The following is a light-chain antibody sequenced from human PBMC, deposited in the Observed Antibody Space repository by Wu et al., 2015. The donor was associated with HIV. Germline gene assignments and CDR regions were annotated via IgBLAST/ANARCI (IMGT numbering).Light chain of an antibody. CDR3: QQYSAGVT. CDR1: QGISNF. CDR2: AAS. Sequence: AIRITQSPSSLSASTGDRVTITCRASQGISNFLAWYQQKPGKAPKLLIYAASTLQSGVPSRFSGSGSGTDFTLTISCLQSEDFATYYCQQYSAGVTFGRRDQGGNQ. J-gene: IGKJ4*01. V-gene: IGKV1-8*01.